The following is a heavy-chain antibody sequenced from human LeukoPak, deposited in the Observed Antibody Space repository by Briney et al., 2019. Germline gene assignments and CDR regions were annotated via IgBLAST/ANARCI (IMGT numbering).Heavy chain of an antibody. V-gene: IGHV4-39*02. D-gene: IGHD1-26*01. Sequence: SETLSLTCTVSGGSISSSSYYWGWIRQPPGKGLEWIGNIYYSGSTYYNPSLKSRVTISIDTSKNQFSLKLSSVTAADTAVYYCARDHRRELRRWFDPWGQGTLVTVSS. CDR1: GGSISSSSYY. J-gene: IGHJ5*02. CDR3: ARDHRRELRRWFDP. CDR2: IYYSGST.